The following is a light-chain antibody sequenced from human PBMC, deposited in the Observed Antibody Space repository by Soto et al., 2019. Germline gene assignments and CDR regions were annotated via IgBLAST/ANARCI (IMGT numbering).Light chain of an antibody. V-gene: IGKV1-5*01. CDR1: QSISSW. Sequence: GDRVTITCRASQSISSWLAWYQQKPGKAPKLLIYDASSLESGVPSRFSGSGSGTEFTLTISSLQPDGFATYYCQQYNSYSGRSGQGTKV. J-gene: IGKJ1*01. CDR3: QQYNSYSGR. CDR2: DAS.